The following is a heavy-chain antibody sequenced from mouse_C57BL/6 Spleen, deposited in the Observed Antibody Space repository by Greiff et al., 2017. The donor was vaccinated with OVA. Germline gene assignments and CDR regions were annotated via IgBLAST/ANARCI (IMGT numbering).Heavy chain of an antibody. D-gene: IGHD1-1*01. J-gene: IGHJ4*01. CDR3: AREGGSSYGNAMDY. Sequence: QVQLQQPGAELVMPGASVKLSCKASGYTFTSYWMHWVKQRPGQGLEWIGEIDPSASYTNYNQKFKGKSTLTVDKSSSTAYMQLSSLTSEDSAVYYCAREGGSSYGNAMDYWGQGTSVTVSS. CDR1: GYTFTSYW. V-gene: IGHV1-69*01. CDR2: IDPSASYT.